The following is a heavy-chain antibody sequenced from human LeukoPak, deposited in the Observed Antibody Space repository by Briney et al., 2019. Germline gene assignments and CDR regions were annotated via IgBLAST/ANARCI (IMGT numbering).Heavy chain of an antibody. V-gene: IGHV4-34*01. J-gene: IGHJ4*02. CDR1: GGSFSGYY. CDR3: ARAGGARWVDY. D-gene: IGHD2-8*02. CDR2: INHSGST. Sequence: PSETLSLTCAVYGGSFSGYYWSWIRQPPGKGLEWIGEINHSGSTNYNPSLKSRVTISVDKSKNQFSLKLSSVTAADTAVYYCARAGGARWVDYWGQGTLVTVSS.